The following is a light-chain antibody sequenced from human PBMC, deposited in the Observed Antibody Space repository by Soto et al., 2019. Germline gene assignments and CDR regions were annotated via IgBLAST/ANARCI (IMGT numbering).Light chain of an antibody. CDR2: DAS. CDR3: QHMRT. Sequence: DIQMTQSPSTLSASVGDRVTITCRASQNINNWIAWYQQKPGKAPKFLIYDASTLESGVPSRFSGSGFGTEFSLTISSLQPDDFGSDYCQHMRTFGQGTKVEIK. J-gene: IGKJ1*01. CDR1: QNINNW. V-gene: IGKV1-5*01.